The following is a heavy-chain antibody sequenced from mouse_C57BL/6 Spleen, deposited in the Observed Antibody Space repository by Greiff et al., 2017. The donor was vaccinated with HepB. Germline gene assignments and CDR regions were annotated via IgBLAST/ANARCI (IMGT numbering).Heavy chain of an antibody. V-gene: IGHV14-4*01. J-gene: IGHJ4*01. CDR1: GFNIKDDY. D-gene: IGHD2-3*01. CDR2: IDPENGDT. CDR3: TRIYDGYYDYAMDY. Sequence: VQLKESGAELVRPGASVKLSCTASGFNIKDDYMHWVKQRPEQGLEWIGWIDPENGDTEYASKFQGKATITADTSSNTAYLQLSSLTSEDTAVYYCTRIYDGYYDYAMDYWGQGTSVTVSS.